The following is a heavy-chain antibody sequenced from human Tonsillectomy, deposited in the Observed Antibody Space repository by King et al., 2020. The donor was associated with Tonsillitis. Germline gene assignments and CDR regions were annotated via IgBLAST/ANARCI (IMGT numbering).Heavy chain of an antibody. V-gene: IGHV1-2*02. Sequence: QVQLVESGAEVKKPGASVKVSCKASGYTFTGYYMHWVRQAPGQGLEWMGWINPNSGGTNYAQTFQGRVTMTRDTSISTAYMELSRLRSDDTAVYYCAREDPEYCSSTSCYEAAFEIWGQGTMVTVSS. CDR2: INPNSGGT. CDR3: AREDPEYCSSTSCYEAAFEI. J-gene: IGHJ3*02. D-gene: IGHD2-2*01. CDR1: GYTFTGYY.